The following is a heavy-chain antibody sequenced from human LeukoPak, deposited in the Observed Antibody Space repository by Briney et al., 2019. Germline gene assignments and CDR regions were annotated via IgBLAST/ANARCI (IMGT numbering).Heavy chain of an antibody. CDR1: GYTFTGYY. J-gene: IGHJ4*02. CDR3: ARDGHIVVVTATNPLDY. Sequence: VASVKVSCKASGYTFTGYYMRWVRQAPGQGLEWMGWINPNSGGTNYAQKFQGRVTMTRDTSISTAYMELSRLRSDDTAVYYCARDGHIVVVTATNPLDYWGQGTLVTVSS. V-gene: IGHV1-2*02. CDR2: INPNSGGT. D-gene: IGHD2-21*02.